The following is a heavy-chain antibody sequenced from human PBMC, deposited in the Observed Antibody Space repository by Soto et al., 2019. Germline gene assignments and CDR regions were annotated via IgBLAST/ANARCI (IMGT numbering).Heavy chain of an antibody. V-gene: IGHV1-18*01. CDR1: GYTFTSYF. CDR3: ARQNYYSGMDV. CDR2: VSAYNGNA. Sequence: GASVNVSCKASGYTFTSYFITCVRQAPGQGLEWMGWVSAYNGNANYPQTLYGTVTMTTDTPTSTAYMERRSLRVDDTHVYYCARQNYYSGMDVWGQGTTVTVSS. J-gene: IGHJ6*02.